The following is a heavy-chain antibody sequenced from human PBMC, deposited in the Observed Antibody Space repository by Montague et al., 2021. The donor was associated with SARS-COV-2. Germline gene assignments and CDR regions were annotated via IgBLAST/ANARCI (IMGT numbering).Heavy chain of an antibody. D-gene: IGHD3-22*01. J-gene: IGHJ4*02. CDR1: GGSFSDYF. V-gene: IGHV4-34*01. CDR3: ARGRQHFNMIVVVMTGGEYYFDY. Sequence: SETLSLTCAVYGGSFSDYFWTWIRQPPGKGLEWIGEINHSGTSNXNPSLKSRVSISVDTSKNQFSLYLGSVTAADTAVYYCARGRQHFNMIVVVMTGGEYYFDYWGQGTLVTVSS. CDR2: INHSGTS.